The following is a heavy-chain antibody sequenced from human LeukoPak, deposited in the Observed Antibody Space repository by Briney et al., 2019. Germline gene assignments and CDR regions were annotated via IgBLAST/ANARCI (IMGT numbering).Heavy chain of an antibody. D-gene: IGHD6-6*01. Sequence: GGSLRLSCAASGFTFSDYNMNWVRRAPGKGLEWVSSITSSSSYMYYADSVKGRFTISRDNAGNSLYLQMNSLRAEDTAVYYCARGGSSSPVISVHWGQGTLVTVSS. V-gene: IGHV3-21*01. CDR3: ARGGSSSPVISVH. CDR1: GFTFSDYN. CDR2: ITSSSSYM. J-gene: IGHJ4*02.